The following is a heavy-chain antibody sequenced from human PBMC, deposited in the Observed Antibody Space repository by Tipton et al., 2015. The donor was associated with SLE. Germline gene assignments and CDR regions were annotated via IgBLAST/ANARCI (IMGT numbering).Heavy chain of an antibody. J-gene: IGHJ4*02. CDR3: AKVMTTVTPNQAFDY. V-gene: IGHV3-74*01. CDR1: GFTFSSYW. CDR2: INSDGSST. D-gene: IGHD4-17*01. Sequence: SLRLSCAASGFTFSSYWMHWVRQAPGKGLVWVSRINSDGSSTSYADSVKGRFTISRDNSKNTLYLQMNSLRAEDTAVYYCAKVMTTVTPNQAFDYWGQGTLVTVSS.